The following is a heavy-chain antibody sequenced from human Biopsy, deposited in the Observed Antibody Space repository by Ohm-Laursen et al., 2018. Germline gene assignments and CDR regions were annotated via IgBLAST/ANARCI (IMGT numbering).Heavy chain of an antibody. J-gene: IGHJ6*02. CDR2: IWYDGSRQ. CDR3: ARDGAAGYGLDV. V-gene: IGHV3-33*01. Sequence: SLRLFCTASGFTFSSYGMHWVRQAPGKGLEWVAVIWYDGSRQYYADSVKGRFTISRDNSKNTLYLQMNSLRAEDTAVYYCARDGAAGYGLDVWGQGTTVTVSS. CDR1: GFTFSSYG. D-gene: IGHD6-25*01.